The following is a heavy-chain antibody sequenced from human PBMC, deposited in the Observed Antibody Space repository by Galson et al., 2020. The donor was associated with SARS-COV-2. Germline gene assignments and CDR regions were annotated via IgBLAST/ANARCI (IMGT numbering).Heavy chain of an antibody. CDR1: GFTFDDYG. Sequence: RLSCAASGFTFDDYGMIWVRQAPGKGLEWVSGINWNGGSTGYADSVKGRFTISRDNAKNSLYLQMNSLRAEDTALYHCARVRDGYLDAFDIWGQGTMVTVSS. CDR3: ARVRDGYLDAFDI. D-gene: IGHD5-12*01. CDR2: INWNGGST. J-gene: IGHJ3*02. V-gene: IGHV3-20*01.